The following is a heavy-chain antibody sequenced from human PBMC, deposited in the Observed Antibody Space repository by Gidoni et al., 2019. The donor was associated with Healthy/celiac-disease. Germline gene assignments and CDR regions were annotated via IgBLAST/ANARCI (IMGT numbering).Heavy chain of an antibody. CDR3: AISSGYYAPYFDY. V-gene: IGHV1-2*04. J-gene: IGHJ4*02. D-gene: IGHD3-22*01. CDR2: IDPNSGGT. Sequence: QVHLVQSGAEVKKPGASVKVSCKASGDTFTGYYMHWVRQAPGQGLEWMGWIDPNSGGTNYAQKFQGWVTMTRDTSISTAYMELSRLRSDDTAVYYCAISSGYYAPYFDYWGQGTLVTVSS. CDR1: GDTFTGYY.